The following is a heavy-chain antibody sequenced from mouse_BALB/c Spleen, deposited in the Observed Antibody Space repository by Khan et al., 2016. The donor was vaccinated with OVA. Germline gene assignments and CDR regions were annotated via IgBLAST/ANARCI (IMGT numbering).Heavy chain of an antibody. CDR2: IWSDGST. CDR3: ARQPYYHYNIMDY. Sequence: QVQLKESGPGLVAPSQSLSITYTISGFSLTNYGVHWVRQPPGKGLEWLVVIWSDGSTTYNSALKSRLTISKDNSKSQVFLKMNSLQTDDTAMYFCARQPYYHYNIMDYWGQGTPVTVSS. CDR1: GFSLTNYG. V-gene: IGHV2-6-1*01. J-gene: IGHJ4*01. D-gene: IGHD2-10*01.